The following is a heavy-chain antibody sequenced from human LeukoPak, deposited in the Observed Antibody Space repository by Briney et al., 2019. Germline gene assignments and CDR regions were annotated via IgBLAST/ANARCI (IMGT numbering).Heavy chain of an antibody. D-gene: IGHD2-2*03. J-gene: IGHJ4*02. V-gene: IGHV3-30*04. CDR1: GFTFSSYA. CDR2: ISYDGSNK. CDR3: ARSGYCSSTSCHHGFDY. Sequence: GRSLRLSCAASGFTFSSYAMHWVRQAPGKGLEWVAVISYDGSNKYYADSVKGRFTISRDNSKNTLYPQMNSLRAEDTAVYYCARSGYCSSTSCHHGFDYWGQGTLVTVSS.